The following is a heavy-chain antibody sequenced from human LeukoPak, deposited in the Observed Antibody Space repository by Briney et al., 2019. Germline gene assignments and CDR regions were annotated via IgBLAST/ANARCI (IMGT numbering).Heavy chain of an antibody. Sequence: GGSLRLSCAASGFTFSSYAMGWVRQAPGKGVEGVSAISGSGGSTYYADSVKGGFTISRDNSKNTLYLQMNSLRAEDTAVYYCARRYDFLSGYYPTNWFDPWGQGTLVTVSS. V-gene: IGHV3-23*01. J-gene: IGHJ5*02. CDR3: ARRYDFLSGYYPTNWFDP. CDR2: ISGSGGST. CDR1: GFTFSSYA. D-gene: IGHD3-3*01.